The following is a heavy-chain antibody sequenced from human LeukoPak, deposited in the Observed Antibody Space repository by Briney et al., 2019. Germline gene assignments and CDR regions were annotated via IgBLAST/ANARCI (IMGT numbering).Heavy chain of an antibody. Sequence: PGGSLRLSCAASGFTFSSYAMHWVRQAPGKGLEWVAVISYDGSNKYYADSVKGRFTISRDNSKNTLYLQMNSLRAEDTAVYYCARVPHANWRPDAFDIWGQGTMVTVSS. V-gene: IGHV3-30-3*01. D-gene: IGHD1-20*01. CDR2: ISYDGSNK. CDR3: ARVPHANWRPDAFDI. J-gene: IGHJ3*02. CDR1: GFTFSSYA.